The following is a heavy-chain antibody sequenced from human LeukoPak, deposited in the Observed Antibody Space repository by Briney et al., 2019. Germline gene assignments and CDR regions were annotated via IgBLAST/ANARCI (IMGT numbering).Heavy chain of an antibody. CDR3: ARGGYDSSGYYYFTFDY. CDR2: IYPGDSDT. D-gene: IGHD3-22*01. J-gene: IGHJ4*02. CDR1: GYSFSSYW. Sequence: GESLKISCKGSGYSFSSYWIGWVRQMPGKGLEWMGIIYPGDSDTRYSPSFQGQVTISADKSISTAYLQWSSLKASDTAMYYCARGGYDSSGYYYFTFDYSGQGTLVTVSS. V-gene: IGHV5-51*01.